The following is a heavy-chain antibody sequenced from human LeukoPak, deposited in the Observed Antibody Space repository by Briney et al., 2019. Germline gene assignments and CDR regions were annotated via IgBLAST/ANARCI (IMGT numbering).Heavy chain of an antibody. D-gene: IGHD2-15*01. CDR2: ISWNSGSI. CDR1: GFTFDDYA. J-gene: IGHJ3*01. V-gene: IGHV3-9*01. Sequence: GRSLRLSCAASGFTFDDYAMHWVRQAPGKGLEWVSGISWNSGSIGYADSVKGRFTISRDNAKNSLYLQMNSLRPEDTALYYCAKDRGGGSQLGDAFDVWGQGTMVRVSS. CDR3: AKDRGGGSQLGDAFDV.